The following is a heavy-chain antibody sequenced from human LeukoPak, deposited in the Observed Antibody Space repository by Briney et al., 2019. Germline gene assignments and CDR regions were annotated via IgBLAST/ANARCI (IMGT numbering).Heavy chain of an antibody. Sequence: SETLSLTCTVSGGSISSYYWSWIRQPPGKGLEWIGYIYYSGSTNYNPSLKSRVTISVDTSKNQFSLKLCSVTAADTAVYYCAKNSRGYSSGWSDYSYYMDVWGKGTTVTISS. D-gene: IGHD6-19*01. CDR2: IYYSGST. V-gene: IGHV4-59*12. J-gene: IGHJ6*03. CDR1: GGSISSYY. CDR3: AKNSRGYSSGWSDYSYYMDV.